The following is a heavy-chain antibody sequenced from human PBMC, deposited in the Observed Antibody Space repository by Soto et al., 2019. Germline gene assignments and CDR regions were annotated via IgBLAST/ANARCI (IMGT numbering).Heavy chain of an antibody. D-gene: IGHD2-15*01. CDR3: ARDNLPIGNCSGGSCYSGANLKYYYYGMDV. CDR2: IWYDGSNK. V-gene: IGHV3-33*01. J-gene: IGHJ6*02. CDR1: GFTFSSYG. Sequence: GGSLRLSCAASGFTFSSYGMHWVRQAPGKGLEWVAVIWYDGSNKYYADSVKGRFTISRDNSKNTLYLQMNSLRAEDTAVYYCARDNLPIGNCSGGSCYSGANLKYYYYGMDVWGQGTTVTVSS.